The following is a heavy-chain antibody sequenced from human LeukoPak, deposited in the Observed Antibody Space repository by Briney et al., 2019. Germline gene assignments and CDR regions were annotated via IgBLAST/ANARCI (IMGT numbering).Heavy chain of an antibody. J-gene: IGHJ4*02. V-gene: IGHV3-15*01. CDR1: GFTFTNTW. CDR3: TTGPEPAAMVFDF. D-gene: IGHD2-2*01. CDR2: LKSNRDGGTT. Sequence: GGSLRLSCVASGFTFTNTWMSWVRQAPGKGLEWVGRLKSNRDGGTTDYAAPVEGRFSISRDDSRNTLFLQMDSLKTDDTAVYFCTTGPEPAAMVFDFWGQGTLVTVSS.